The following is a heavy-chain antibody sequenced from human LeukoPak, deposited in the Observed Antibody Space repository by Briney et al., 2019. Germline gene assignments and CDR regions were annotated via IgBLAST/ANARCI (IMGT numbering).Heavy chain of an antibody. V-gene: IGHV3-30*02. J-gene: IGHJ6*03. Sequence: GGSLRLSCAASGFTFSNSGMHWVRQAPGKGLEWVAFLRYDGNNKFYTDSVKGRFTISRDNSKNMLYLQMNSLRAEDTAVYYCAKDWVYCSSTSCSDYYYYMDVWGKGTTVTVSS. CDR3: AKDWVYCSSTSCSDYYYYMDV. CDR1: GFTFSNSG. CDR2: LRYDGNNK. D-gene: IGHD2-2*01.